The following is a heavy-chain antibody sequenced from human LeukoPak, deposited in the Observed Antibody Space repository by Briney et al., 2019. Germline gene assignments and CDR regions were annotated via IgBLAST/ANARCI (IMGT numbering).Heavy chain of an antibody. Sequence: GRSLRLSCAASGFTFDNYAMHWVRQAPGKGLEWVSGIAWNSGNTGFAYSVKGRFTISRDNAENSLYLQMNSLTPENTAFYFCANDMNSYGSGSSYNPWRPFDSWGQGTLVTVSS. CDR2: IAWNSGNT. CDR1: GFTFDNYA. CDR3: ANDMNSYGSGSSYNPWRPFDS. D-gene: IGHD3-10*01. J-gene: IGHJ4*02. V-gene: IGHV3-9*01.